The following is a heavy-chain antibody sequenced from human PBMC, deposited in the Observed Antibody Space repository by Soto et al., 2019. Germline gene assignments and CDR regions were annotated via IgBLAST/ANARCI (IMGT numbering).Heavy chain of an antibody. CDR3: ASQRGAVVVAGYYYYYYGMDV. J-gene: IGHJ6*02. V-gene: IGHV1-3*01. CDR1: GYTFTSYA. Sequence: ASVKVSCKASGYTFTSYAMHWVRQAPGQRLEWMGWINAGNGNTKYSQKFQSRVTITADESTSTAYMELSNLRSEDTAVYYCASQRGAVVVAGYYYYYYGMDVWGQGTTATVSS. CDR2: INAGNGNT. D-gene: IGHD2-15*01.